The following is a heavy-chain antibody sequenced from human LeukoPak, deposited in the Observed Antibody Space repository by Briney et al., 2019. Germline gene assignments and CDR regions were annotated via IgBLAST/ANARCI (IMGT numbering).Heavy chain of an antibody. J-gene: IGHJ4*02. V-gene: IGHV4-39*01. D-gene: IGHD3-10*01. CDR3: ARHVSMVRGVIIGFDY. CDR1: GGSISSSSYY. Sequence: SETLSLTCTVSGGSISSSSYYWGWIRQPPGKGLEWIGSIYYSGSTYYNPSLKSRVTISVDTSKKQFSLKLSSVTAADTAVYYCARHVSMVRGVIIGFDYWGQGTLVIVSS. CDR2: IYYSGST.